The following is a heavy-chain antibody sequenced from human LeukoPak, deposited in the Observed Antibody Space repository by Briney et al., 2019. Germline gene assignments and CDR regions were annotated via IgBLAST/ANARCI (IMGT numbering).Heavy chain of an antibody. CDR2: IHYSGST. CDR1: GGSISSGGYY. D-gene: IGHD5-18*01. Sequence: SRTLSLTCTVSGGSISSGGYYWSWIRQHPGKGLEWIGYIHYSGSTYYNPSLKSRVTISVDTSKNQFSLKLSSVTAADTAVYYCARDTQRGYSYGYAFDIWGQGTMVTVSS. CDR3: ARDTQRGYSYGYAFDI. V-gene: IGHV4-31*03. J-gene: IGHJ3*02.